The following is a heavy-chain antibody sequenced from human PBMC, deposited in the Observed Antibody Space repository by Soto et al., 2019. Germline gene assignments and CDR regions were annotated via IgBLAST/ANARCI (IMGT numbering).Heavy chain of an antibody. D-gene: IGHD6-13*01. CDR3: ASLTTPYSSIFDY. V-gene: IGHV5-51*01. CDR1: GYSFTSYW. CDR2: IYPGDSDT. J-gene: IGHJ4*02. Sequence: GESLKISCKGSGYSFTSYWIGWVRQMSGKGLEWMGIIYPGDSDTRYSPSFQGQVTISADKSISTAYLQWSSLKASDTAMYYCASLTTPYSSIFDYWGQGTLVTVSS.